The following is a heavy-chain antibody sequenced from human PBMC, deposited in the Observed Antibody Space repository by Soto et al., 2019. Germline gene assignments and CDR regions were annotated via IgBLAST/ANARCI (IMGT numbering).Heavy chain of an antibody. V-gene: IGHV1-18*04. Sequence: ASVKVSCKASGYTFTSYGISWVRQAPGQGLEWMGWISAYNGNTNYAQKLQGRVTMTTDTSTSTAYMELRSLRSDDTAVYYCASVKAITNSKHVYYYYGMDVWGQGTTVTVSS. CDR2: ISAYNGNT. CDR3: ASVKAITNSKHVYYYYGMDV. CDR1: GYTFTSYG. D-gene: IGHD1-1*01. J-gene: IGHJ6*02.